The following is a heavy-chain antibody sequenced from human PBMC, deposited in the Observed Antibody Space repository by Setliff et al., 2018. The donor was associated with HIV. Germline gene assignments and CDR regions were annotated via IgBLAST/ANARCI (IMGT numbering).Heavy chain of an antibody. V-gene: IGHV1-18*01. J-gene: IGHJ6*02. D-gene: IGHD3-22*01. CDR2: ISAYNGNT. CDR3: AREIGDYYDSSGYYPPTDYYYGMDV. Sequence: GVSVKVSCKASGYTFTSYDISWVRQAPGQGLEWMGWISAYNGNTNYAQKLQGRVTMTTDTSTSTAYMELRSLRSDDTAVYYCAREIGDYYDSSGYYPPTDYYYGMDVWGQGTTVTVSS. CDR1: GYTFTSYD.